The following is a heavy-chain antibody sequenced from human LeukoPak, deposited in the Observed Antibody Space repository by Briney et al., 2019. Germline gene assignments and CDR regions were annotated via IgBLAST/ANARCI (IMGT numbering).Heavy chain of an antibody. CDR2: IIPILGIA. V-gene: IGHV1-69*04. Sequence: ASVKVSCKASGGTFSSYATSWVRQAPGQGLEWMGRIIPILGIANYAQKFQGRVTITADKSTSTAYMELSSLRSEDTAVYYCATQRYCSSTSCYWGTFDYWGQGTLVTVSS. CDR1: GGTFSSYA. D-gene: IGHD2-2*01. CDR3: ATQRYCSSTSCYWGTFDY. J-gene: IGHJ4*02.